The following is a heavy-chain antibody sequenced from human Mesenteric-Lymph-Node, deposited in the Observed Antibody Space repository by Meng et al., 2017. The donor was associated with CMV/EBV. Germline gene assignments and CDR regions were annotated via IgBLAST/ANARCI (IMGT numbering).Heavy chain of an antibody. Sequence: GESLKMCCAASGCTFSSYWMHWVRQAPGKGLVWVSRVNRDGSSTIYADSVKGLFTISRDNAKNTLYLQMNSLRAEDTAVYYCAKAPYCSSTSCTGDWGQGTLVTVSS. CDR2: VNRDGSST. J-gene: IGHJ4*02. CDR3: AKAPYCSSTSCTGD. V-gene: IGHV3-74*01. D-gene: IGHD2-2*01. CDR1: GCTFSSYW.